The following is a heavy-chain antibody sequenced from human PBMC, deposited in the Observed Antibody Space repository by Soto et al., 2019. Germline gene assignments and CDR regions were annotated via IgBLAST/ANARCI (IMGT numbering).Heavy chain of an antibody. Sequence: QVQLQESGPGLVKPSETLSLTCTVSGGSVSSGSYYWSWIRQPPGKGLEWIGNIYYSGSTNYSPSLKSRVSISVDTSKNQFSPKLSSVTAADTAVYYCARDSSSPYYGMDVWGQGTTVTVSS. CDR1: GGSVSSGSYY. D-gene: IGHD2-2*01. J-gene: IGHJ6*02. CDR3: ARDSSSPYYGMDV. V-gene: IGHV4-61*01. CDR2: IYYSGST.